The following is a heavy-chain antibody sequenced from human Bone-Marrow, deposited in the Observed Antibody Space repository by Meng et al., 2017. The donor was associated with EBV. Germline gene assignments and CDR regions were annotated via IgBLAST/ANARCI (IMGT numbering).Heavy chain of an antibody. CDR1: GDYSNSGGYY. CDR3: ARAGGSFTVDP. CDR2: IFFRGEN. D-gene: IGHD1-26*01. J-gene: IGHJ5*02. Sequence: VQPAESGPGVLKPSQTLALTCASTGDYSNSGGYYWSWIRQAPGKGLEWIGYIFFRGENYYTSSFRSRTTISLDTSKNQFSLKLTSVTAADTAVYYCARAGGSFTVDPWGQGALVTVSS. V-gene: IGHV4-30-4*08.